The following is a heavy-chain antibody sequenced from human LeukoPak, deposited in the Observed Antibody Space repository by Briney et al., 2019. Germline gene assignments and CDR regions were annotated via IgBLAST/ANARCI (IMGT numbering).Heavy chain of an antibody. CDR1: GYTFTSYD. Sequence: ASVKVSCKASGYTFTSYDVNWVRQATGQGLEWMGWMNPNSGNTGYAQKFQGRVTMTRNTSISTAYMELSSLRSEDTAVYYCARGYRHVKVFSYWGQGTLVTVPS. V-gene: IGHV1-8*01. D-gene: IGHD3-16*02. J-gene: IGHJ4*02. CDR3: ARGYRHVKVFSY. CDR2: MNPNSGNT.